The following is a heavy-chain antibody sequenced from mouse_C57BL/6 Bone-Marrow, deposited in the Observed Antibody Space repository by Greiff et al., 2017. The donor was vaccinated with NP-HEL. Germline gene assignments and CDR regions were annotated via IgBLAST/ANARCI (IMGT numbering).Heavy chain of an antibody. CDR3: TTGGDAPFAY. Sequence: EVKVEESGGGLVQPGGSMKLSCVASGFTFSNYWMNWVRQSPEKGLEWVVQIRLKSDNYATHYAESVKGRFTISRDDSKSSVYLQMNNLRAEDTGIYYCTTGGDAPFAYWGQGTLVTVSA. CDR1: GFTFSNYW. V-gene: IGHV6-3*01. J-gene: IGHJ3*01. D-gene: IGHD3-1*01. CDR2: IRLKSDNYAT.